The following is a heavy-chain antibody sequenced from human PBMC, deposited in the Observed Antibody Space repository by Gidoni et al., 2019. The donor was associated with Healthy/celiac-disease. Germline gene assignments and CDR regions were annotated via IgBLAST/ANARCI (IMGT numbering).Heavy chain of an antibody. CDR2: IRGSGGST. CDR1: GVTFSSNA. V-gene: IGHV3-23*01. Sequence: EVQLLESGGGMVQPGGSVRPSCAAAGVTFSSNAMSWVLQAPGKGLEWVSAIRGSGGSTYYAYSVKGRFTISRDNSKNTLYLQMNSLRAEDTAVYYCAKDPEANYYVPELYFQHWGRGTLVTVSS. J-gene: IGHJ1*01. D-gene: IGHD3-10*02. CDR3: AKDPEANYYVPELYFQH.